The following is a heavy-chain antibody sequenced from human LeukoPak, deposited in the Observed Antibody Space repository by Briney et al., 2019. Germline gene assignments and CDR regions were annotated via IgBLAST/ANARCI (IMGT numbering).Heavy chain of an antibody. CDR3: ARQGCTTTSCHTIDY. V-gene: IGHV5-51*01. J-gene: IGHJ4*02. CDR1: GYSYTKSW. Sequence: GESLKISCKGSGYSYTKSWIAWVRQMPGKGLELMGIIYPVDSETRYSPSFQGQVTISVDKSISTAYLQWSSLKASDTAMYYCARQGCTTTSCHTIDYWGQGTLVTVSS. D-gene: IGHD2-2*02. CDR2: IYPVDSET.